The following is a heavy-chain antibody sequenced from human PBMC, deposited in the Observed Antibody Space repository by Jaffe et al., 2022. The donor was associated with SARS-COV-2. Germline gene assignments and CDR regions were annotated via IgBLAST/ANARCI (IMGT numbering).Heavy chain of an antibody. V-gene: IGHV4-39*01. D-gene: IGHD6-6*01. CDR3: AKARTLSPGWFDP. J-gene: IGHJ5*02. Sequence: QVRLQESGPGLVRSSESLSLSCSVSGGSMNSRSEYWAWIRQSQGKGLEWIGSVYFDGATAYNPTLRSRVSIFADTPSNKFSLKVTSMTAADAAVYFCAKARTLSPGWFDPWGQGILVTVPP. CDR2: VYFDGAT. CDR1: GGSMNSRSEY.